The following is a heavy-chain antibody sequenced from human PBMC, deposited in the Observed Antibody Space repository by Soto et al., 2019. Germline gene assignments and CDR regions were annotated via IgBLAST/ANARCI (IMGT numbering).Heavy chain of an antibody. J-gene: IGHJ6*02. CDR1: GFTFSGHA. Sequence: QVQVVESGGGVVQPGRSLRLSCTASGFTFSGHAMHWVRQPPGKGLEWVAQIWYDGSNKYYADSVKGRFTISRGNSKNTLYVQMDSLRVEDTAVYYCARDGQSLAPYALDVWGQGTSVTVSS. V-gene: IGHV3-33*01. CDR2: IWYDGSNK. CDR3: ARDGQSLAPYALDV. D-gene: IGHD6-19*01.